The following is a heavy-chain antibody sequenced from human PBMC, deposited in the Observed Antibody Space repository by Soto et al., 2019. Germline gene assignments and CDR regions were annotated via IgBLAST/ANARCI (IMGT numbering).Heavy chain of an antibody. J-gene: IGHJ6*02. D-gene: IGHD2-15*01. V-gene: IGHV1-69*02. CDR3: ARSDEPNSSSGMDV. CDR2: IIPILGIA. CDR1: GGTFSSYT. Sequence: QVQLVQSGAEVKKPGSSVKVSCKASGGTFSSYTISWVRQAPGQGLEWMGRIIPILGIANYAQKFQGRVTITADKSTSTAYMELSSLRSEDTAVYYCARSDEPNSSSGMDVWGQGTTVTVSS.